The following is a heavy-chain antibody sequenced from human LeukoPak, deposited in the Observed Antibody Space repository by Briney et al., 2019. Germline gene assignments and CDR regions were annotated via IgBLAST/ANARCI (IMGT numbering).Heavy chain of an antibody. Sequence: SETLSLTCTVSGGSISSDSYYWGWIRQPPGKGLEWIGTIYYSGTTYYNPSLKRRATISVDTSKNQFSLRLSSVTAADTAFYYCERQEDVRVTLVRGMTMTPPYFDPWGQGTLVTVSS. CDR2: IYYSGTT. CDR1: GGSISSDSYY. D-gene: IGHD3-10*01. V-gene: IGHV4-39*01. CDR3: ERQEDVRVTLVRGMTMTPPYFDP. J-gene: IGHJ5*02.